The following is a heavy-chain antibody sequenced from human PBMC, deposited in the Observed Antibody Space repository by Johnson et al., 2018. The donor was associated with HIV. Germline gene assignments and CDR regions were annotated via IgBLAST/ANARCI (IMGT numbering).Heavy chain of an antibody. CDR2: ISSSGNTI. CDR3: AGDMGTHAFDI. D-gene: IGHD2-15*01. J-gene: IGHJ3*02. V-gene: IGHV3-48*04. CDR1: GFTFDDYG. Sequence: VQLVESGGGVVRPGGSLRLSCAASGFTFDDYGMSWVRQAPGKGLAWVSYISSSGNTIYYADSVKGRFTISRDNAKNSLYLQMNSLSAEDTAVYYCAGDMGTHAFDIWGQGTMVTVSS.